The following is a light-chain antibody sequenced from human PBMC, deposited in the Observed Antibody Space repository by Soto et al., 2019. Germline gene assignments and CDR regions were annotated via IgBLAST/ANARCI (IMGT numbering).Light chain of an antibody. J-gene: IGKJ5*01. CDR3: QQYNNWPIT. V-gene: IGKV3D-15*01. CDR2: GAS. CDR1: QSVSSN. Sequence: DIVMTQSPATLSVSPGERATLSCRASQSVSSNLAWYQQKPGQAPMLLIYGASTRVTGIPARFSGSVSGTEFTLTICSLQSEDFAVYYCQQYNNWPITFGQGTRLEIK.